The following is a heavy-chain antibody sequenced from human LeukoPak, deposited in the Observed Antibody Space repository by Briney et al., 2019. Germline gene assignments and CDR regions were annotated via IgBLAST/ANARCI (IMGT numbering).Heavy chain of an antibody. D-gene: IGHD3-9*01. CDR1: GYTFTSYD. Sequence: ASVKVSCKASGYTFTSYDINWVRQATGQGLEWMGWMNPNSGNTGYAQKFQGRVTMTRNTSISTAYMELSSLRSEDTAVYYCARVYYDILTGYYKKGVFDYWGQGTLVTISS. J-gene: IGHJ4*02. CDR2: MNPNSGNT. V-gene: IGHV1-8*01. CDR3: ARVYYDILTGYYKKGVFDY.